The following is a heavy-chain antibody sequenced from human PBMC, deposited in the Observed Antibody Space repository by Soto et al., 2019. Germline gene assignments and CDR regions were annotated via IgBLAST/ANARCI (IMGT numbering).Heavy chain of an antibody. D-gene: IGHD2-2*01. CDR3: AGSCCTSTWRYHYYG. CDR2: IRSSSSTI. V-gene: IGHV3-48*02. Sequence: LGLSCAGSGFTFSSYSMNWGRQAPREGLEGGSYIRSSSSTIYYADSGKGRFTISRKNAKNSLELQMNSLRDEETAVYYCAGSCCTSTWRYHYYG. J-gene: IGHJ6*01. CDR1: GFTFSSYS.